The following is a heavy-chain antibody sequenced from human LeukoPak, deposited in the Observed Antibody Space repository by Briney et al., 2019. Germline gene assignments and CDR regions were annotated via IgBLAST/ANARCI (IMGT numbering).Heavy chain of an antibody. J-gene: IGHJ4*02. Sequence: ASVKVSCKASGYTFTGYYMHWVRQAPGQGLEWMGWINPNSGGTNYAQKFQGRVTMTRDTSISTAYMELSRLRSDDTAVYYCARDHVDTAMVTEYYFDYWGQGTLVTVSS. CDR2: INPNSGGT. CDR1: GYTFTGYY. D-gene: IGHD5-18*01. CDR3: ARDHVDTAMVTEYYFDY. V-gene: IGHV1-2*02.